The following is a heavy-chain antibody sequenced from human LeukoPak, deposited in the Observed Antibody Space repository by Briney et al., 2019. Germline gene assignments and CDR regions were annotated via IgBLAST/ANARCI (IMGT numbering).Heavy chain of an antibody. J-gene: IGHJ5*02. V-gene: IGHV3-23*01. Sequence: GGSLRLSCAASGFTFSSYAMSWVRQAPGKGLEWVSAISGSGGSTYYADSVKGRFTISRDNAKNSLFLQMNSLRAEDTAVYYCARDHEESRYFDWKNRFDPWGQGTLVTVSS. CDR2: ISGSGGST. D-gene: IGHD3-9*01. CDR1: GFTFSSYA. CDR3: ARDHEESRYFDWKNRFDP.